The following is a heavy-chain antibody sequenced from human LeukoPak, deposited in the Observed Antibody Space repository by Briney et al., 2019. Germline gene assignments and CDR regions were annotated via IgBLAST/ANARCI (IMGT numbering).Heavy chain of an antibody. CDR3: AKRGPQRNYGGNSEDYFDL. CDR2: ISRGGSTA. D-gene: IGHD4-23*01. V-gene: IGHV3-23*01. J-gene: IGHJ4*02. Sequence: GGSLRLSCVASGFTFSTYAMNWIRQAPGKGLEWVSGISRGGSTAFYADSVKGRFNISRDNSNNTLYLQVNGLRADDTAMYYCAKRGPQRNYGGNSEDYFDLWGQGTLVTVSS. CDR1: GFTFSTYA.